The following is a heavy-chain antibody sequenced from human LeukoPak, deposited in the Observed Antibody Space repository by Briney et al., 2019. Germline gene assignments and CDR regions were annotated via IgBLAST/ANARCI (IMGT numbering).Heavy chain of an antibody. Sequence: GGSLRLSCAASGFTFRSYAMSWVRQAPGKGPEWVSAISGSGGSTYYADSVKGRFTISRDNSKNTLYLQMNSLRAEDTAVYYCAKTYSRAVAGFFEYWGQGTLVTVSS. V-gene: IGHV3-23*01. CDR3: AKTYSRAVAGFFEY. CDR1: GFTFRSYA. J-gene: IGHJ4*02. D-gene: IGHD6-19*01. CDR2: ISGSGGST.